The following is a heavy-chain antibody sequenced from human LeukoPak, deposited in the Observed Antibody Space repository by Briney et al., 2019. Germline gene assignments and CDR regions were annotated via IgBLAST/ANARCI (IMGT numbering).Heavy chain of an antibody. J-gene: IGHJ6*03. CDR1: GFTFSAYW. CDR3: ARVLRYCSGGNCYSGGLGYMDV. CDR2: INEGSNLK. D-gene: IGHD2-15*01. Sequence: GESLRLSCAASGFTFSAYWMTWVRQAPGKGLEWVANINEGSNLKMYVDSVKGRFTISRDYTTNSLFLQMNSLRAEDTAVYYCARVLRYCSGGNCYSGGLGYMDVWGKGTTVTISS. V-gene: IGHV3-7*03.